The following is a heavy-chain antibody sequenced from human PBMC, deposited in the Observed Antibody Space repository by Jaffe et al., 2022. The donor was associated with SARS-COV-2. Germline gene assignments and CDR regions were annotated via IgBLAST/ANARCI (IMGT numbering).Heavy chain of an antibody. Sequence: QLQLQESGPGLVKPSETLSLTCTVSGGSISSSSYYWGWIRQPPGKGLEWIGSIYYSGSTYYNPSLKSRVTISVDTSKNQFSLKLSSVTAADTAVYYCASAGSSWYGVVENWFDPWGQGTLVTVSS. CDR1: GGSISSSSYY. D-gene: IGHD6-13*01. V-gene: IGHV4-39*01. CDR3: ASAGSSWYGVVENWFDP. CDR2: IYYSGST. J-gene: IGHJ5*02.